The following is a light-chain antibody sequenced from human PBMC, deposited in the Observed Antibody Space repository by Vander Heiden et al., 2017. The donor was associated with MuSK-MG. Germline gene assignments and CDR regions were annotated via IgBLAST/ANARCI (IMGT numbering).Light chain of an antibody. J-gene: IGLJ3*02. Sequence: SYELPPPPPVSVSPGQTARITCSGDALPKQYAYWYQQKPGQAPVLVIYKDSERPSGIPERFSGSSSGTTVTLTISGVQAEDEADYYCQSADSSGTWVFGGGTKLTVL. CDR3: QSADSSGTWV. CDR1: ALPKQY. V-gene: IGLV3-25*03. CDR2: KDS.